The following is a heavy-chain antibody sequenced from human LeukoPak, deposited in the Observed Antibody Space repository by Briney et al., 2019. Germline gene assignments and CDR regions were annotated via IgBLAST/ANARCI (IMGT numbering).Heavy chain of an antibody. J-gene: IGHJ1*01. CDR3: ARGSIVVVPAAIDEYFQH. D-gene: IGHD2-2*01. CDR2: ISSSGSFM. V-gene: IGHV3-21*01. CDR1: GFTFSSYS. Sequence: GGSLRLSCAASGFTFSSYSMNWVRQAPGKGLEWVSSISSSGSFMFYADSVKGRFTISRDNAKNSLYLQMNSLRAEDTAVYYCARGSIVVVPAAIDEYFQHWGQGTLVTVSS.